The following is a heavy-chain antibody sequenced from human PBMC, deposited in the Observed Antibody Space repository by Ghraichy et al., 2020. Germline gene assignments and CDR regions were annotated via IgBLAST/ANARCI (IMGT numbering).Heavy chain of an antibody. J-gene: IGHJ6*02. D-gene: IGHD6-13*01. CDR3: ARDEAAGSFYGMDV. V-gene: IGHV1-69*06. CDR2: IIPILDTA. Sequence: MGGIIPILDTANYAQKCQGRVTITADKSTGTVYMELNSLRSEDTAVYYCARDEAAGSFYGMDVWGQGTTVIVAS.